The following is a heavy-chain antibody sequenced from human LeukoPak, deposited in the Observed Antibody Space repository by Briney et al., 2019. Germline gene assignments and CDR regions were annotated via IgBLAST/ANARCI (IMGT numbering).Heavy chain of an antibody. CDR2: IWSDGSNK. V-gene: IGHV3-33*01. CDR3: ARGGLPAFAYDY. J-gene: IGHJ4*02. D-gene: IGHD3-10*01. Sequence: HPGRSLRLSCAASGFTFTTYGMHWVRQAPGKGLEWVAVIWSDGSNKYYADSVKGRFTISRDNSKNTLYLQMNSLRAEDTAVYYCARGGLPAFAYDYWGQGTPVTVSS. CDR1: GFTFTTYG.